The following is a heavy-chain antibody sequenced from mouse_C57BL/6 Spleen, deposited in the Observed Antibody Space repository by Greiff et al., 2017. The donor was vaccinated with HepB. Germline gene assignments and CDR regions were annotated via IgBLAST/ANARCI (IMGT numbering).Heavy chain of an antibody. CDR3: ARGADYGSSFYWYFDV. V-gene: IGHV14-2*01. Sequence: DVQLQESGAELVKPGASVKLSCTASGFNIKDYYMHWVKQRTEQGLEWIGRIDPEDGETKYAPKFQGKATITADTSSNTAYLQLSSLTSEDTAVDYCARGADYGSSFYWYFDVWGTGTTVTVSS. D-gene: IGHD1-1*01. CDR2: IDPEDGET. J-gene: IGHJ1*03. CDR1: GFNIKDYY.